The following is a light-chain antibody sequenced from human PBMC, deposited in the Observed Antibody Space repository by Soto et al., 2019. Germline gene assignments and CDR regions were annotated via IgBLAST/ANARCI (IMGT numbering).Light chain of an antibody. CDR3: LQYNTYWT. CDR1: QSISNW. Sequence: DIQMTQSPSTLSASVGDRVTITCRASQSISNWLAWYQQKPGKAPKLLIYRASALETGVPSRFSGSGSGTEFTLTISSLQPDDFATYYCLQYNTYWTFGQGTKVEIK. CDR2: RAS. V-gene: IGKV1-5*03. J-gene: IGKJ1*01.